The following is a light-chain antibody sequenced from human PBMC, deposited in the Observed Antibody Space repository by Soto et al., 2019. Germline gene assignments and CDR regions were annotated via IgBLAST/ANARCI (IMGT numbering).Light chain of an antibody. CDR3: SSYTSSSTLVV. V-gene: IGLV2-14*03. Sequence: QSALTQPASVSGSPGQSITISCTGTSSDVGGYDYVSWYQQYPGKAPKLIIYDVSDRPSGVSDRFSGSKSGNTASLTISGLQAEDEANYYCSSYTSSSTLVVFGEGTKLTVL. CDR1: SSDVGGYDY. J-gene: IGLJ2*01. CDR2: DVS.